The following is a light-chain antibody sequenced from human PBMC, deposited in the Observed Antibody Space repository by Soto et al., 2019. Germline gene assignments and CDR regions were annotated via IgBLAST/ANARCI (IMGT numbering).Light chain of an antibody. Sequence: QSVLTQPASVSGSPGQSITISCIGTSSDVGSYNLVSWYQQHPGKAPKVLIYEVSERPSGVSNRFSGSKSGNTASLTISGLQAEDEADYYCQSYDRSLSGSFFGTGTKLTVL. V-gene: IGLV2-23*02. J-gene: IGLJ1*01. CDR1: SSDVGSYNL. CDR2: EVS. CDR3: QSYDRSLSGSF.